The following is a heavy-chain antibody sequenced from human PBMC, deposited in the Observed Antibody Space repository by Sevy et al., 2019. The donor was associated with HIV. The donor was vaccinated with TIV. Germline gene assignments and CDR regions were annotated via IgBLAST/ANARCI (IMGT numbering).Heavy chain of an antibody. J-gene: IGHJ4*02. CDR3: ARVPCSSTSCYGYYFDY. Sequence: SETMSLTCTVSGGSISGYYWSWIRQPPGKGLEWIGYIYYSGSTDYNPSLKSRVTISVDTSKNQFSLKLSSVTAADTAVYYCARVPCSSTSCYGYYFDYWGQGTLVTVSS. D-gene: IGHD2-2*01. V-gene: IGHV4-59*01. CDR1: GGSISGYY. CDR2: IYYSGST.